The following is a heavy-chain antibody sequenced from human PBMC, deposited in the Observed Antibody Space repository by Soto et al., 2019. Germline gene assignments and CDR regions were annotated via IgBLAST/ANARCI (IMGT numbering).Heavy chain of an antibody. V-gene: IGHV4-39*01. J-gene: IGHJ4*02. D-gene: IGHD3-10*01. Sequence: QLQLQESGPGLVKPSETLSLTCTVSGGSISSSSYYWGWIRQPPGKGLEWIGSIYYSGSTYYNPSRKSRVTISVDTSKNQFSLKLSSVTAADTAVYYCARHGRRCLGSGSYYMPLLEYWGQGTLVTVSS. CDR1: GGSISSSSYY. CDR3: ARHGRRCLGSGSYYMPLLEY. CDR2: IYYSGST.